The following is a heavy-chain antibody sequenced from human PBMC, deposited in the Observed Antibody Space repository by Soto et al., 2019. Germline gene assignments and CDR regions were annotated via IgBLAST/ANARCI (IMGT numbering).Heavy chain of an antibody. CDR2: ISAYNGNT. CDR1: GYTFTSYG. V-gene: IGHV1-18*01. CDR3: ARDGGYCSGGSCSKYYSDY. J-gene: IGHJ4*02. Sequence: ASVKVSCKASGYTFTSYGISWVRQAPGQGLEWMGWISAYNGNTNYAQKLQGRVTMTTDTSTSTAYMELRSLRSDDTAVYYCARDGGYCSGGSCSKYYSDYWGQGTLVTVSS. D-gene: IGHD2-15*01.